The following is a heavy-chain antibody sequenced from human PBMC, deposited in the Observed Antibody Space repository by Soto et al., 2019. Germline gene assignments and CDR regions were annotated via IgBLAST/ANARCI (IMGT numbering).Heavy chain of an antibody. J-gene: IGHJ4*02. D-gene: IGHD6-19*01. CDR2: IYYSGST. CDR1: GGSISSYY. V-gene: IGHV4-59*01. Sequence: QVQLQESGPGLVKPSETLSLTCTVSGGSISSYYWSWLRQPPGKGLEWIGYIYYSGSTNYNPSLKSRVTISVDTSKNQFSLKLSSVTAADTAVYYCARAEGSGWYAYWGQGTLVTVSS. CDR3: ARAEGSGWYAY.